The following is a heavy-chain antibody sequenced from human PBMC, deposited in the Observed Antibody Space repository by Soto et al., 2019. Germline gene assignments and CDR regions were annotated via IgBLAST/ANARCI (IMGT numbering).Heavy chain of an antibody. J-gene: IGHJ4*02. CDR1: GGTFSSYA. D-gene: IGHD1-20*01. V-gene: IGHV1-69*13. CDR3: ASAGDNWNGPYDY. CDR2: IIPIFGTA. Sequence: SVKVSCKASGGTFSSYAISWVRQAPGQGLEWMGGIIPIFGTANYAQKFQGRVTITADESTSTAYMELSSLRSEDTAVYYCASAGDNWNGPYDYWGQGTLVTVSS.